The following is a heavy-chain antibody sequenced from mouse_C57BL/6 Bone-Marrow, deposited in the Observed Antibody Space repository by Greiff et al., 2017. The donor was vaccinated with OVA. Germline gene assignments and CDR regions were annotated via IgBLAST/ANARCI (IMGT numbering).Heavy chain of an antibody. CDR2: IDPSDSYT. D-gene: IGHD2-2*01. CDR3: ARRATMVTHDY. V-gene: IGHV1-59*01. J-gene: IGHJ2*01. CDR1: GYTFTSYW. Sequence: VQLQQPGAELVRPGTSVKLSCKASGYTFTSYWMHWVKQRPGQGLEWIGVIDPSDSYTNYNQKFKGKATLTVDTSSSTAYMQLSSLTSEDSAVYYCARRATMVTHDYWGQGTTLTVSS.